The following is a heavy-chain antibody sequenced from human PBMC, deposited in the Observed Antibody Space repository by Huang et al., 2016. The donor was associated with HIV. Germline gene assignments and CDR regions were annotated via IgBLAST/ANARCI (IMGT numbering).Heavy chain of an antibody. J-gene: IGHJ6*02. Sequence: EVHLVESGGDLVQPGGSLRLSCVASGFNFGAYWMSWVRQAQGKGLGWVAKIKQDGSGKNYVDSVKGRFTSARDNAKNSVYLQLTSLRAEDTAVYYCARGGIYYDVLTGRHYYYNGLDVWGQGTTVTVSS. D-gene: IGHD3-9*01. CDR2: IKQDGSGK. CDR3: ARGGIYYDVLTGRHYYYNGLDV. V-gene: IGHV3-7*01. CDR1: GFNFGAYW.